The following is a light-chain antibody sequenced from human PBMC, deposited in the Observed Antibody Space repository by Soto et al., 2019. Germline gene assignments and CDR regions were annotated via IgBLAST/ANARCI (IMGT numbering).Light chain of an antibody. Sequence: DIQMTQSPSTLPASVGDTVTITCWASQSISNWLAWYQQKPGTAPKLLIYHASTLESGVPSRFSGSGSGTEFTLTITSLQSEDFAVYYCQQYNNWPEYTFGQGTKVDI. V-gene: IGKV1-5*01. CDR1: QSISNW. CDR3: QQYNNWPEYT. CDR2: HAS. J-gene: IGKJ2*01.